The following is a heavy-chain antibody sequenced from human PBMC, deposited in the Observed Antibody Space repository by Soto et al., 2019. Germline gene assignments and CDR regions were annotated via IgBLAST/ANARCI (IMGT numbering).Heavy chain of an antibody. D-gene: IGHD6-6*01. V-gene: IGHV3-23*01. Sequence: EVQLLESGGGLVQPGGSLRLSCAASGFTFSSYAMSWVLQAPGKGLEWVSATSGSGGSTYYADSVKGPFTISRDNSKNTLYLQMNSLRDEATAVYYCAKDPSVEPSYSSSFDYWGQGTLVTVSS. CDR3: AKDPSVEPSYSSSFDY. CDR2: TSGSGGST. J-gene: IGHJ4*02. CDR1: GFTFSSYA.